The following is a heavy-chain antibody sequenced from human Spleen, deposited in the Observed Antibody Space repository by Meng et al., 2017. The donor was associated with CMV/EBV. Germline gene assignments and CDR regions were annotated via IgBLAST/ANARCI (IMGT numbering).Heavy chain of an antibody. CDR1: GFTFSSYG. CDR3: AKGDFWSGYYPNDY. Sequence: GGPLRLSCAASGFTFSSYGMHWVRQAPGKGLEWVAFIGYDGSNKYYADSVKGRFTISRDNSKNTLNLQMNSLRIEDTAVYYCAKGDFWSGYYPNDYWGQGTLVTVSS. D-gene: IGHD3-3*01. CDR2: IGYDGSNK. V-gene: IGHV3-30*02. J-gene: IGHJ4*02.